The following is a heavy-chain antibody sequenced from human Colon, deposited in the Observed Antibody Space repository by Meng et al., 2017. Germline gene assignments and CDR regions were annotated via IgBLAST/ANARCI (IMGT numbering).Heavy chain of an antibody. Sequence: GESLKISCAASGFTFSSYGMHWVRQAPGKGLEWVAAIWDDGSNKYYADSVKGRFTISRDNSKNTLYLQMNSLRAEDTAVYYCARAQYYYDSSGYWTPYYFDYWGQGTLVTVSS. J-gene: IGHJ4*02. CDR2: IWDDGSNK. D-gene: IGHD3-22*01. V-gene: IGHV3-33*01. CDR3: ARAQYYYDSSGYWTPYYFDY. CDR1: GFTFSSYG.